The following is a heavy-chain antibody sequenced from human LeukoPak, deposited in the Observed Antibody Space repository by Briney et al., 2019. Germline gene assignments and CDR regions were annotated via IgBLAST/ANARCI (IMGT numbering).Heavy chain of an antibody. CDR1: EFSVGSNY. V-gene: IGHV3-66*01. Sequence: GGSLRLSCAASEFSVGSNYMTWVRQAPGKGLEWVSLIYSGGSTYYADSVKGRFTISRDDSKNTLYLQMNSLRAEDTAVYYCAKVRSGYYEGWGQGTLVTVSS. D-gene: IGHD3-3*01. CDR3: AKVRSGYYEG. CDR2: IYSGGST. J-gene: IGHJ4*02.